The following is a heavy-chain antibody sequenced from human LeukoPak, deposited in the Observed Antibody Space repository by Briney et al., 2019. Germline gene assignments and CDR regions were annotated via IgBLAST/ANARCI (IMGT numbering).Heavy chain of an antibody. V-gene: IGHV3-23*01. Sequence: GGSLRLSCAASGFTFSSYAMSWVRQAPGKGLEWVSAISGSGGSTYYADSVKGRFTISRDNSKNTLYLQMNSLRAEDTAVYYCAKVKGRVMVGTTSYFDYWGQGTLVTVSS. CDR3: AKVKGRVMVGTTSYFDY. CDR1: GFTFSSYA. D-gene: IGHD1-1*01. J-gene: IGHJ4*02. CDR2: ISGSGGST.